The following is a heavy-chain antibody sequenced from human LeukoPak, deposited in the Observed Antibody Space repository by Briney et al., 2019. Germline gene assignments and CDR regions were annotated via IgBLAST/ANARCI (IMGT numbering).Heavy chain of an antibody. CDR1: GYTFTGYY. CDR2: INPNSGGT. CDR3: ARGRILRFNWFDP. J-gene: IGHJ5*02. D-gene: IGHD2-21*01. V-gene: IGHV1-2*02. Sequence: GASVNVSCKASGYTFTGYYMHWVRQAPGQGLEWMGWINPNSGGTNYAQKFQGRVTMTRDTSISTAYMELSRLRSDDTAVYYCARGRILRFNWFDPWGQGTLVTVSS.